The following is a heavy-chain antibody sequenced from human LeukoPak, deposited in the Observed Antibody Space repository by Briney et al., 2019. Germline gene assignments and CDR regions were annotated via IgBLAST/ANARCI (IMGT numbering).Heavy chain of an antibody. V-gene: IGHV3-73*01. J-gene: IGHJ6*04. CDR3: TRLDSSGSHPLMDV. Sequence: GGSLILSCAASGFTFSGSAMHWVRQASGKGLEWVGRIRSKANSYATAYAASVKGRFTISRDDSKNTAYLQMNSLKTEDTAVSYCTRLDSSGSHPLMDVWGKGTTVTISS. CDR1: GFTFSGSA. D-gene: IGHD6-19*01. CDR2: IRSKANSYAT.